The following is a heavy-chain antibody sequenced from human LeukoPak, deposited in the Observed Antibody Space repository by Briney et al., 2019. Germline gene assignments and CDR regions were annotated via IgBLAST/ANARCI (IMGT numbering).Heavy chain of an antibody. CDR2: MNPNSGNT. CDR3: ARGRVYEGLPLSFYFDY. V-gene: IGHV1-8*01. D-gene: IGHD3-16*01. J-gene: IGHJ4*02. CDR1: GGTFSRFT. Sequence: ASVKVSCKASGGTFSRFTISWVRQATGQGLEWMGWMNPNSGNTGYAQKFQGRVTMTRNTSISTAYMELSSLRSEDTTVYYCARGRVYEGLPLSFYFDYWGQGTLVTVSS.